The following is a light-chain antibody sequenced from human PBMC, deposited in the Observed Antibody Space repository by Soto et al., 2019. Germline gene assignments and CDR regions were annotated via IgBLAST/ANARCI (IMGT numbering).Light chain of an antibody. CDR1: QSVVCR. CDR2: GAS. CDR3: QDYVALLLIT. V-gene: IGKV3-20*01. J-gene: IGKJ5*01. Sequence: LSLYKRERYTLSCRVRQSVVCRLAWYKQKTGQAPRLLTSGASSRATGIPDRFSGSGSGTDFTLTFCSFEPEDFALHDCQDYVALLLIT.